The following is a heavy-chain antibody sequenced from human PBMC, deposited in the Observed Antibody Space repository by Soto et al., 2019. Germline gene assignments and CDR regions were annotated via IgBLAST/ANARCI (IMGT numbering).Heavy chain of an antibody. Sequence: QVQLVQSGAEVKKPGSSVKVSCKASGGTFSSYTISWVRQAPGQGLEWMGRIIPILGIANYAQKFQGRVTMTADKSTSTAYMELSSLRSEDTAVYYCARAYCGGDCKPYYYYGMDVWGQGTTVTVSS. CDR1: GGTFSSYT. CDR2: IIPILGIA. V-gene: IGHV1-69*02. D-gene: IGHD2-21*02. J-gene: IGHJ6*02. CDR3: ARAYCGGDCKPYYYYGMDV.